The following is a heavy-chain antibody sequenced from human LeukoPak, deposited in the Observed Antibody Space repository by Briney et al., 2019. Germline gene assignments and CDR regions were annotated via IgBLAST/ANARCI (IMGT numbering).Heavy chain of an antibody. CDR2: ICGSGGNT. D-gene: IGHD2-21*01. J-gene: IGHJ4*02. CDR1: GFSFGTYA. V-gene: IGHV3-23*01. Sequence: GGSLRLSCAASGFSFGTYAMTWVRQAPGKGLECVATICGSGGNTYYTDSVKGRFTISRDNSVHTLFLQMSSLRAEDTALYYCTKGGVVSGFDYWGRGVLVTVSS. CDR3: TKGGVVSGFDY.